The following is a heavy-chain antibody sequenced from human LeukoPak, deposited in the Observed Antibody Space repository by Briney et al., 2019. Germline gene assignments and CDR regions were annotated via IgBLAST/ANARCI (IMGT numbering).Heavy chain of an antibody. CDR1: GFTFDDYG. J-gene: IGHJ4*02. D-gene: IGHD5-18*01. Sequence: GGSLRLSCAASGFTFDDYGMSWVRQAPGKGLEWVSSISTRSTYIYYADSLKGRFTISRDNAENSLYLQMNSLRAEDTAVYYCAKEAYTAMFDYWGQGTLVTVSS. CDR3: AKEAYTAMFDY. CDR2: ISTRSTYI. V-gene: IGHV3-21*01.